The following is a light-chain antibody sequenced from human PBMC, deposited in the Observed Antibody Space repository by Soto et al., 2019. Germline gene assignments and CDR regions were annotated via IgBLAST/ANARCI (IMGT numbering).Light chain of an antibody. CDR3: QKCNSPPPFT. J-gene: IGKJ3*01. CDR1: QGIGNY. Sequence: DIQMTQSPSSLSASVGDRVTITCRASQGIGNYLAWYQQKPGRVPKLLIHAATTLQSGVPSRFSGSGTGTDFTLTIISLQPEDAAIYFCQKCNSPPPFTFGPGTKVDIK. V-gene: IGKV1-27*01. CDR2: AAT.